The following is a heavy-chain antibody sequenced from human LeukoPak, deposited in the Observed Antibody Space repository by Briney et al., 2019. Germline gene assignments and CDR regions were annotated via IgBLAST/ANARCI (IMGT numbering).Heavy chain of an antibody. CDR3: ASHQAVAGPPTYNWFDP. J-gene: IGHJ5*02. V-gene: IGHV4-31*03. CDR1: GGSISSGGYY. D-gene: IGHD6-19*01. CDR2: IYYSEST. Sequence: SETLSLTCTVSGGSISSGGYYWSWIRQHPGKGLEWIGYIYYSESTYYNPSLKSRVTISVDTSKNQFSLKLSSVTAADTAVYYCASHQAVAGPPTYNWFDPWGQGTLVTVSS.